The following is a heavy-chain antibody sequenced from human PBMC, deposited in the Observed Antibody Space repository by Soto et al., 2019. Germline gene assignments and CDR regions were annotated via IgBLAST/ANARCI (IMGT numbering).Heavy chain of an antibody. CDR2: IYYSGST. J-gene: IGHJ3*02. CDR1: GGSISSYY. V-gene: IGHV4-59*01. CDR3: ARLHLGYCSSTSCYPFAFDI. D-gene: IGHD2-2*01. Sequence: SETLSLTCTVSGGSISSYYWSWIRQPPGKGLEWIGYIYYSGSTNYNPSLKSRVTISVDTSKNQFSPKLSSVTAADTAVYYCARLHLGYCSSTSCYPFAFDIWGQGTMVTVSS.